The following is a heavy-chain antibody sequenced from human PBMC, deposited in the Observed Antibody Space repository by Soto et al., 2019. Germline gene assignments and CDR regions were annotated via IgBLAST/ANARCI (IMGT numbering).Heavy chain of an antibody. Sequence: XAVMGSVNASGYTFTSYGIIWVRQAPGQGLEWMGWISAYNGNTNYAQKLQGRVTMTTDTSTSTAYMELRSLRSDDTAVYYCARLGRGGNSYYYYYYGMEGGQGTTVTVSS. CDR3: ARLGRGGNSYYYYYYGMEG. J-gene: IGHJ6*02. D-gene: IGHD2-21*02. CDR1: GYTFTSYG. V-gene: IGHV1-18*01. CDR2: ISAYNGNT.